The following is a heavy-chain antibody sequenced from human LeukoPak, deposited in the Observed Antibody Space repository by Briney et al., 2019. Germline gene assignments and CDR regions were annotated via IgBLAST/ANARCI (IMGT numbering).Heavy chain of an antibody. Sequence: SVKVSCKASGGTFSSYAISWVRQAPGQGLKWMGGIIPIFGTANYAQKFQGRVTITTDESTSTAYMELSSLRSEDTAVYYCASSGRGYSGYDSGFDYWGQGTLVTVSS. CDR2: IIPIFGTA. CDR1: GGTFSSYA. D-gene: IGHD5-12*01. J-gene: IGHJ4*02. CDR3: ASSGRGYSGYDSGFDY. V-gene: IGHV1-69*05.